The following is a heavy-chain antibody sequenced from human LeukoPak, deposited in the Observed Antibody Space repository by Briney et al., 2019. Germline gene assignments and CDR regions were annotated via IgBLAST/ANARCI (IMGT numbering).Heavy chain of an antibody. J-gene: IGHJ4*02. CDR2: IYYSGST. D-gene: IGHD3-9*01. CDR1: GGSISSTSYY. CDR3: ARLRRYFDWLSEFLYYFDY. Sequence: SETLSLTCTVSGGSISSTSYYWGWIRQPPGRGLEWIGTIYYSGSTYYNPSLKSRVTISVDTSKNQFSLKLSSVTAADTAVYYCARLRRYFDWLSEFLYYFDYWGQGTLVTVSS. V-gene: IGHV4-39*01.